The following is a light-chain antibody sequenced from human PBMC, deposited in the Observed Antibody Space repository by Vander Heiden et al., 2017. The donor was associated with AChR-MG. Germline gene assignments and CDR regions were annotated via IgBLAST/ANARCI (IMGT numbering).Light chain of an antibody. CDR3: QPYYITPYN. V-gene: IGKV4-1*01. J-gene: IGKJ2*01. Sequence: DIVMTQSPDSLAVYLGERATINCKSSQSVLYSSNNKNYLAWYQQKPGQPPKLLIYWASTRESGVPDPFSGSGSGTDFTLTISSLQAEDVAVYFVQPYYITPYNVGQGTKLEIK. CDR1: QSVLYSSNNKNY. CDR2: WAS.